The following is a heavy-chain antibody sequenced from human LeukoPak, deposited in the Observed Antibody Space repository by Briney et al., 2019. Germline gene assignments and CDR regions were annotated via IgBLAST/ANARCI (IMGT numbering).Heavy chain of an antibody. CDR2: ISGSGGST. J-gene: IGHJ4*02. D-gene: IGHD1-26*01. Sequence: GGSLRLSCAASRFTFSSYAMSWVRQAPGKGLEWVSSISGSGGSTYYTDSVKGRFTISRDNSKNTLYLQMNSLRAEDTAVYYCAKAPGGIVGATPSYWGQGTLVTVSS. CDR1: RFTFSSYA. CDR3: AKAPGGIVGATPSY. V-gene: IGHV3-23*01.